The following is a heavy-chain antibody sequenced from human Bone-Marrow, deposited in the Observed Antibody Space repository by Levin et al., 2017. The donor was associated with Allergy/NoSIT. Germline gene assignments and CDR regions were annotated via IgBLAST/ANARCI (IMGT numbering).Heavy chain of an antibody. J-gene: IGHJ4*02. D-gene: IGHD5/OR15-5a*01. V-gene: IGHV3-11*01. CDR1: GFTFSDYY. CDR3: VRGGGYSVYNY. CDR2: ISSTGGTI. Sequence: GGSLRLSCAASGFTFSDYYMSWIRQAPGKGLEWVSDISSTGGTISYADSVKGRFTISRDNAKKSLYLQMNSVRAEDTALYYCVRGGGYSVYNYWGQGALVTVSS.